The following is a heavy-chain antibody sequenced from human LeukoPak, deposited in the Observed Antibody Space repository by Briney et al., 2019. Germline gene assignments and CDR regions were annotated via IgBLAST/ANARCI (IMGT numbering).Heavy chain of an antibody. CDR1: GFTFSNSA. V-gene: IGHV3-64*02. J-gene: IGHJ6*03. CDR3: ARGPVASIYYYYYMDV. CDR2: VSSNGDST. Sequence: GSLRLSCAASGFTFSNSAMHWVRQVPGQGLEYVSAVSSNGDSTYYADSVKGRFTITRDNSKNTLYLQMASLRPEDTAVYYCARGPVASIYYYYYMDVWGKGATVAVSS. D-gene: IGHD5-12*01.